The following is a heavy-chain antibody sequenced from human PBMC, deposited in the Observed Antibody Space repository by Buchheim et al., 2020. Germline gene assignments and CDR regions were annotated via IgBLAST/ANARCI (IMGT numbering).Heavy chain of an antibody. CDR2: IRSKAYGGTT. J-gene: IGHJ4*02. Sequence: EVQLVESGGGLVQPGRSLRLSCTASGFTFGDYAMSWIRQAPGKGLEWVGFIRSKAYGGTTEYAASVKGKFTISRDDSKSIAYLQMNSLKTEDTAVYYCTRLQLWLYVDYWGQGTL. CDR1: GFTFGDYA. CDR3: TRLQLWLYVDY. V-gene: IGHV3-49*03. D-gene: IGHD5-18*01.